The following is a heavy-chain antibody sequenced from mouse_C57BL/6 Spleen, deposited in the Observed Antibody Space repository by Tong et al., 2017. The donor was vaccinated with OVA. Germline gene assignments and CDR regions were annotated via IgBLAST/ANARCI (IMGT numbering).Heavy chain of an antibody. J-gene: IGHJ4*01. CDR3: AREGYYYGSRYAMDY. D-gene: IGHD1-1*01. Sequence: VQLQESGPGLVAPSQSLSITCTVSGFSLTSYGVSWVRQPPGKGLEWLGVIWGGGSTNYNSALKSRLSISKDNSKSQVFLKMNRLKTDDTAMYYCAREGYYYGSRYAMDYWGQGTSVTVSS. CDR2: IWGGGST. V-gene: IGHV2-6*01. CDR1: GFSLTSYG.